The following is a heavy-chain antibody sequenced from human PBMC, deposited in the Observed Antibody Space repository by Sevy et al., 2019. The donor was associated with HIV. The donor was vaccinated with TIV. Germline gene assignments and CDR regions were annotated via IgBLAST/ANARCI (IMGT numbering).Heavy chain of an antibody. J-gene: IGHJ6*02. CDR2: ISSSSSTI. CDR1: GFTFSSYS. V-gene: IGHV3-48*02. D-gene: IGHD6-13*01. CDR3: ARVGIAAAGRSFSYGMDV. Sequence: GGSLRLSCAASGFTFSSYSMNWVRQAPGKGLEWVSYISSSSSTIYYADSVKGRFTISRDNAKNSLYLQMNSLRDEDTAVYYCARVGIAAAGRSFSYGMDVWGQGTTVTVSS.